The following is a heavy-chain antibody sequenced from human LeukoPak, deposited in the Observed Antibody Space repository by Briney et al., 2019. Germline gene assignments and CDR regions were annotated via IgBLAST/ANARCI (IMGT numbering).Heavy chain of an antibody. CDR1: GGSFSGYY. CDR2: INHSGST. CDR3: ARSDEHPIVVENAFDI. V-gene: IGHV4-34*01. Sequence: SETLSLTCAVYGGSFSGYYWSWIRQPPGKGLEWIGEINHSGSTNYNPSLKSRVTISVDTSKNQFSLKLSSVTAADTAVYYCARSDEHPIVVENAFDIWGQGTMVTVSS. D-gene: IGHD3-22*01. J-gene: IGHJ3*02.